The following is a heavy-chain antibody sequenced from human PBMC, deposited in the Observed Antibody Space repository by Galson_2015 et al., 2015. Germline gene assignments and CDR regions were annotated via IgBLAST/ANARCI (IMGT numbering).Heavy chain of an antibody. Sequence: SLRLFCAASGFTFSTYAMHWVRQAPGKGLEWVAVISYDGSNTYYADSVKGRFTISRDNSKNTLYLQMNSLRAEDTAVYYCARDLRRASINGPDYWGQGTQVTVSS. V-gene: IGHV3-30-3*01. CDR3: ARDLRRASINGPDY. D-gene: IGHD5-12*01. CDR2: ISYDGSNT. J-gene: IGHJ4*02. CDR1: GFTFSTYA.